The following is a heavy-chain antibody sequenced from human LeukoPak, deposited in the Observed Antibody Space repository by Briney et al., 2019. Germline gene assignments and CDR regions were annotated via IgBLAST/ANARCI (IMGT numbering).Heavy chain of an antibody. Sequence: GGSLRLSCAASGFGFTAAWMSWVRQAPGKGPEWVGRIKSRGGGETTDYAAPVKGRFTISRDDSKDTLYLQMDGLKTEDTAVYYCAWQTKFDFWRMDYWGLGTLVTASS. CDR3: AWQTKFDFWRMDY. CDR1: GFGFTAAW. CDR2: IKSRGGGETT. V-gene: IGHV3-15*01. D-gene: IGHD3-3*01. J-gene: IGHJ4*02.